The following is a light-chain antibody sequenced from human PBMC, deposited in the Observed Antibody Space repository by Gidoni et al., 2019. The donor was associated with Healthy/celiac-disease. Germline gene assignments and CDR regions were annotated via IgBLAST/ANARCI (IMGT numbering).Light chain of an antibody. J-gene: IGKJ4*01. CDR1: QSVSSY. V-gene: IGKV3-11*01. CDR2: DAS. Sequence: DTVSTQFPATLSLSPGERATLACRASQSVSSYLAWYQQKPGQAPRLLIYDASNRATGIPARFSGSGSGTDFTLTISSLEPEDFAVYYCQQHSNWPPLTFGGGTKVEIK. CDR3: QQHSNWPPLT.